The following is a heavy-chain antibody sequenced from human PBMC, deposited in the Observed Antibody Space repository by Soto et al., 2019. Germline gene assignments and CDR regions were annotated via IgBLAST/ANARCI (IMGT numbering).Heavy chain of an antibody. CDR2: IKSKTDGGTT. CDR1: GFTFSNAW. CDR3: TTDEGITGTDFDY. D-gene: IGHD1-20*01. J-gene: IGHJ4*02. Sequence: GGSLRLSCAASGFTFSNAWMSWVRQAPGKGLEWVGRIKSKTDGGTTDYAATVKGIFTISSDDSKNKLYLKMNSLKTDDTAVYYCTTDEGITGTDFDYWGQGTLVTVSS. V-gene: IGHV3-15*01.